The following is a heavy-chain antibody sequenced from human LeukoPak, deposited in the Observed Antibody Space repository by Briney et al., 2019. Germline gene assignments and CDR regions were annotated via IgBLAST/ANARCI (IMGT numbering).Heavy chain of an antibody. CDR2: IYYSGST. J-gene: IGHJ5*02. D-gene: IGHD3-22*01. Sequence: SETLSLTCTVSGGSISSSSYYWGWIRQPPGKGLEWIGSIYYSGSTYYYPSLKSRVTISVDTSKNQFSLKLSSVTAADTAVYYCARHAYYYDSSGYYYILWFDPWGQGTLVTDSS. CDR3: ARHAYYYDSSGYYYILWFDP. V-gene: IGHV4-39*01. CDR1: GGSISSSSYY.